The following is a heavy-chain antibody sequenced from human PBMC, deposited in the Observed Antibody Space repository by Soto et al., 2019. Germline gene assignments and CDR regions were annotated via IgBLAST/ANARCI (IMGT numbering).Heavy chain of an antibody. D-gene: IGHD5-12*01. Sequence: QVPLVQSGAEVRQPASSVKVSCKTSGGTFSSYAISWVRQAPGQGLEWMGGIVPIVDTSTYAQKFQGRVTITADEFTSTVYMELSSLRSDDTAVYYCVRVVAIPGYPDNWGQGTLVTVSS. J-gene: IGHJ4*02. CDR2: IVPIVDTS. V-gene: IGHV1-69*12. CDR3: VRVVAIPGYPDN. CDR1: GGTFSSYA.